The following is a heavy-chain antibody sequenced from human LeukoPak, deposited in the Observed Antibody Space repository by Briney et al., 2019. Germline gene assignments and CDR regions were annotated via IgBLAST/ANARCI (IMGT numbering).Heavy chain of an antibody. Sequence: GGSLRLSCAASGFTFSSYAMSWVRQAPGKGLEYVANIKQDGSERYYVDSVKGRFTISRDNAKNSLYLEMNSLRAEDSAVYYCARWGEGFDSWGQGTLVTVSS. D-gene: IGHD3-16*01. J-gene: IGHJ4*02. CDR3: ARWGEGFDS. CDR1: GFTFSSYA. CDR2: IKQDGSER. V-gene: IGHV3-7*04.